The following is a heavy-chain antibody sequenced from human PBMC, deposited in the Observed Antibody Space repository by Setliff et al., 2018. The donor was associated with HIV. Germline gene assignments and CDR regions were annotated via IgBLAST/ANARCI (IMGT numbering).Heavy chain of an antibody. V-gene: IGHV4-38-2*02. CDR3: ARHGAYEAYYDYMDV. CDR2: IYHSGTT. Sequence: SETLSLTCTVSGASISSGHYWGWIRQPPGKGLEWIGSIYHSGTTYDNPSLKSRATISVDTSKNQFSLKLSSVTAADTAVYYCARHGAYEAYYDYMDVWGKGTTVTVSS. CDR1: GASISSGHY. D-gene: IGHD5-12*01. J-gene: IGHJ6*03.